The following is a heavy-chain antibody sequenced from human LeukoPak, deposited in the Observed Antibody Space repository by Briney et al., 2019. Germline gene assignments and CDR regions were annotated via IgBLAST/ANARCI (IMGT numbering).Heavy chain of an antibody. CDR2: ISSSSSYI. CDR3: ARDARPAATDY. J-gene: IGHJ4*02. D-gene: IGHD2-2*01. V-gene: IGHV3-21*01. CDR1: GFTFSSYS. Sequence: NPGGSLRLSCAASGFTFSSYSMNWLRQAPGKGLEWVSSISSSSSYIYYADSVKGRFTTSSDNAKNSLYLQMNSLRAEDTAVYYCARDARPAATDYWGQGTLVTVSS.